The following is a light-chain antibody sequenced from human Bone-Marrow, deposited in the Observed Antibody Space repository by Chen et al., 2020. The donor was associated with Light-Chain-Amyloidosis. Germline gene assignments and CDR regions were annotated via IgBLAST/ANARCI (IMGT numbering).Light chain of an antibody. CDR2: DNE. Sequence: QSVLTQPPSVSAAPGQKVTISCSGSSSNIGNNYVSWYQQLPGTGPKLLIYDNEKRPSGIPDRCSGSKSGTSVILGITGLQTGDEADYYCGTWDSSLNIGVFGGGTKLTVL. V-gene: IGLV1-51*01. J-gene: IGLJ3*02. CDR3: GTWDSSLNIGV. CDR1: SSNIGNNY.